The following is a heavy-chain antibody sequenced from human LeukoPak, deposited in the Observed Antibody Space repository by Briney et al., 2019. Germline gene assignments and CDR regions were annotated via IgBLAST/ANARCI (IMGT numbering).Heavy chain of an antibody. D-gene: IGHD3-22*01. J-gene: IGHJ4*02. V-gene: IGHV3-64*01. CDR1: GFTFSSYA. Sequence: GGSLRLSCAASGFTFSSYAMHWVRQAPGKGLEYVSAIGSTGGSTYYANPVKGRFTISRDNSKNTLFLQMGSLRAEDMAVYYCARVFYDSSAYYYDYWGQGTLVTVSS. CDR2: IGSTGGST. CDR3: ARVFYDSSAYYYDY.